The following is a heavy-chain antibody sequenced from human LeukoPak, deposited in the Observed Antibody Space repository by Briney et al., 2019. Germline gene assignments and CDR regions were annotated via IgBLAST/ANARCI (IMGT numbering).Heavy chain of an antibody. Sequence: SETLSLTCAVYGGSFSGYYWSWIRQPPGKGLEWIGEINHSGSTNYNPSLKSRVTTSVDTSKNQFSLKLSSVTAADTAVYYCARGPSFYGYYYYGMDVWGQGTTVTVSS. V-gene: IGHV4-34*01. CDR3: ARGPSFYGYYYYGMDV. CDR1: GGSFSGYY. CDR2: INHSGST. D-gene: IGHD3-10*01. J-gene: IGHJ6*02.